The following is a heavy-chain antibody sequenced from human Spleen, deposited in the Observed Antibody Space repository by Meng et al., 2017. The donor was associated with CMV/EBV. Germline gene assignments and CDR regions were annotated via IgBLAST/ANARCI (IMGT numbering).Heavy chain of an antibody. V-gene: IGHV2-26*01. Sequence: SGPTLAKPTATLTLTCTVSEFSVNDARMGVSWIRQPPGKALEWLAHIFSTDEKSYKTSLRSRPTLSKDTSKSLVVLTMTNMDPVDTATYYCARIRDNHYRNYEFDYWGQGTLVTVSS. CDR1: EFSVNDARMG. CDR3: ARIRDNHYRNYEFDY. D-gene: IGHD4-11*01. J-gene: IGHJ4*02. CDR2: IFSTDEK.